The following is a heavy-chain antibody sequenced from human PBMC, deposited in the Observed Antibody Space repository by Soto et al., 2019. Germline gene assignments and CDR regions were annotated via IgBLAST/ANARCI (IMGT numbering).Heavy chain of an antibody. CDR1: GGSIGSFY. CDR2: IYASRAT. D-gene: IGHD3-3*02. Sequence: SETLSLTCTVSGGSIGSFYWSWIRQSLGGTLEWIGYIYASRATTYNPSLESRITMSVDIPNNEFSLDLTSVTAADTAVYYCARSHSFDGSIYHYYFDFWGQGTLVTVP. J-gene: IGHJ4*02. V-gene: IGHV4-59*01. CDR3: ARSHSFDGSIYHYYFDF.